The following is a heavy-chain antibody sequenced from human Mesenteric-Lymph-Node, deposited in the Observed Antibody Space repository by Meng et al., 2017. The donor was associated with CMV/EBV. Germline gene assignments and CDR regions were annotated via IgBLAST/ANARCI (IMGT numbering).Heavy chain of an antibody. D-gene: IGHD3-10*01. Sequence: GESLKISCAASGFTFSSYAMSWVRQAPGKGLEWVSLIYGGGSTYYADSVRGRFTISRDNSKNTLYLQMSSLRAEDTAVYYCARVMYYYDSGSYYMATWGQGTLVTVSS. J-gene: IGHJ5*02. V-gene: IGHV3-53*01. CDR3: ARVMYYYDSGSYYMAT. CDR2: IYGGGST. CDR1: GFTFSSYA.